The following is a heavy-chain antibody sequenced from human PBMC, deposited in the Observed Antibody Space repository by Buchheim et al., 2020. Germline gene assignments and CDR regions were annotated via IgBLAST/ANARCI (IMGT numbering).Heavy chain of an antibody. CDR2: MDPGGGST. V-gene: IGHV1-46*03. J-gene: IGHJ4*02. CDR3: ARGADSATFYPPDY. Sequence: QVHLVQSGAEVKKPGASVRVSCKASGNTFSSHHVHWVRQAPGQGLEWLGIMDPGGGSTINAQNFQGGVTMTRDTSTSTAYMELSSLTSDDTAVYFCARGADSATFYPPDYWGQGTL. CDR1: GNTFSSHH. D-gene: IGHD1-26*01.